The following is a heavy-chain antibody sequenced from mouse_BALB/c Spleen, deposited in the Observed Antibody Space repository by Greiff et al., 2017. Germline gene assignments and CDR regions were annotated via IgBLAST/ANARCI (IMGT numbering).Heavy chain of an antibody. CDR3: ARNYRSYWYFDV. V-gene: IGHV3-2*02. CDR1: GYSITSDYA. J-gene: IGHJ1*01. CDR2: ISYSGST. Sequence: EVQLQESGPGLVKPSQSLSLTCTVTGYSITSDYAWNWIRQFPGNKLEWMGYISYSGSTSYNPSLKSRISITRDTSKNQFFLQLNSVTTEDTATYYCARNYRSYWYFDVWGAGTTVTVSS. D-gene: IGHD2-14*01.